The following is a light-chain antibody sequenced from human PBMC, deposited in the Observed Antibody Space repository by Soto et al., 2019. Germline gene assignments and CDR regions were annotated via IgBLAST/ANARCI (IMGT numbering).Light chain of an antibody. V-gene: IGKV3-11*01. CDR1: QSVSAY. CDR2: DAS. Sequence: EIVLTQSPATLSLSPGERATLSCRASQSVSAYLAWYQQKPGQAPRVLIYDASNRATGIPARFSGSGYGTDFTLTITSLEPEDFAVYYCQQRINWPPTFGGGTKVEIK. CDR3: QQRINWPPT. J-gene: IGKJ4*01.